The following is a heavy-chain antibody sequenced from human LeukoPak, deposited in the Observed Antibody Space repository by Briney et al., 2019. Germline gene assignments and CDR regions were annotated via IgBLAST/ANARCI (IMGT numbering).Heavy chain of an antibody. CDR1: GYSFASYW. Sequence: VESLKISCKGSGYSFASYWIGWVRQMPGKGLEWMGIIHPGDSDTRYSPSFQGQVTISAEKSISTAYLQWSSLKASDTAMYYCARRGEGPIGGIGYWGQGTLVTVSS. D-gene: IGHD3-10*01. CDR3: ARRGEGPIGGIGY. V-gene: IGHV5-51*01. J-gene: IGHJ4*02. CDR2: IHPGDSDT.